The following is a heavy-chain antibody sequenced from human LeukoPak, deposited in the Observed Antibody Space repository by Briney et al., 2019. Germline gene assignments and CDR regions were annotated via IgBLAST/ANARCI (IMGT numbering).Heavy chain of an antibody. J-gene: IGHJ3*02. V-gene: IGHV4-39*07. CDR2: IYYSGST. CDR1: GDSISSSSYY. CDR3: ARDGTLLWSYAFDI. Sequence: PSETLSLTCSVSGDSISSSSYYWGWIRQPPGKGLEWIGSIYYSGSTYDNPSLKSRVTMSVDTSKNQFSLKLSSVTAADTAVYYCARDGTLLWSYAFDIWGQGTMVTVSS. D-gene: IGHD3-10*01.